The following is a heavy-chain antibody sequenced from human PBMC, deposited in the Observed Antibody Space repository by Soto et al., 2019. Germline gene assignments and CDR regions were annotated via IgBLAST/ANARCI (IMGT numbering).Heavy chain of an antibody. CDR1: GFSLSTSGVG. CDR2: IYWDDDK. D-gene: IGHD6-19*01. J-gene: IGHJ5*02. V-gene: IGHV2-5*02. Sequence: QITLKESGPTLVKPTQTLTLTCTFSGFSLSTSGVGVVWIRQPPGKALEWLGIIYWDDDKRYRPSLKSRLTTTKDTTKNHVVLTKTNMDPVDTCTYYCAHNLVAGTSWFDPWGQVTLVTAAS. CDR3: AHNLVAGTSWFDP.